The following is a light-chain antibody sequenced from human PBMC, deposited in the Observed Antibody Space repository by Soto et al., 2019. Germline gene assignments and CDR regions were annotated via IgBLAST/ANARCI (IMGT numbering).Light chain of an antibody. V-gene: IGKV1-5*01. CDR3: QQYNSYSRT. CDR2: DAS. Sequence: DIQMTQSPSTLSASTVDRASITCLASQSISKWLAWHQQKPGKAPKLLIYDASSLKSGVPSRFSGSGSGTEFTLTISSLQPDDFATYYCQQYNSYSRTFGPGTKVDI. CDR1: QSISKW. J-gene: IGKJ3*01.